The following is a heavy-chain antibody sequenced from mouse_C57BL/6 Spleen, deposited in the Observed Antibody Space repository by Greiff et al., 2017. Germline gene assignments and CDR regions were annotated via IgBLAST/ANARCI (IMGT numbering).Heavy chain of an antibody. Sequence: VQLKESGPGLVKPSQSLSLTCSVTGYSITSGYYWNWIRQFPGNKLEWMGYISYDGSNNYNPSLKNRISITRDTSKNQFFLKLSSVTTEDTATYYCAREGSHYFDDWGQGTTLTVSS. CDR2: ISYDGSN. J-gene: IGHJ2*01. V-gene: IGHV3-6*01. CDR1: GYSITSGYY. CDR3: AREGSHYFDD.